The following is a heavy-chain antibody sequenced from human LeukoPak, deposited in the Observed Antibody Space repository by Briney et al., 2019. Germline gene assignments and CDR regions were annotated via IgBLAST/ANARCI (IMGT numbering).Heavy chain of an antibody. V-gene: IGHV4-39*01. CDR3: ARLPGCGSTWSCS. CDR1: GGSISSSDSC. Sequence: SETLSLTCTVAGGSISSSDSCWGWIRQPPGKGLEWILTIHYSGSTYYNPSLRSRVAISVDKSKNQFSLNLTSVTAADTAVYYCARLPGCGSTWSCSWARGTLVTVSS. CDR2: IHYSGST. J-gene: IGHJ4*02. D-gene: IGHD3-10*02.